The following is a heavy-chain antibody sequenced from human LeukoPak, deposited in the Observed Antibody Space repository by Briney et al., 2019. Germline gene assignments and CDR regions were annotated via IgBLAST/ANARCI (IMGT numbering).Heavy chain of an antibody. V-gene: IGHV3-21*01. Sequence: GGSLRLSCAASGFTFSGYVMTWVRQAPGKGLECVSSITFSSSHIYYADSVKGRFTISRDNTKNSLYLQMNSLRAEDTAVYYCARGSGRNFDYWGQGTLVTVS. J-gene: IGHJ4*02. CDR1: GFTFSGYV. CDR3: ARGSGRNFDY. D-gene: IGHD3-10*01. CDR2: ITFSSSHI.